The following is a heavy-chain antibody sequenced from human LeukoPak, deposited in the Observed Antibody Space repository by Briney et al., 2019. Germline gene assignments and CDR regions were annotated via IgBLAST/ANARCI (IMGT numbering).Heavy chain of an antibody. CDR1: GYTFTGYY. D-gene: IGHD3-10*01. Sequence: ASVKVSCKASGYTFTGYYMHWVRQAAGQGLEWMGWINPNSGGTNYAQKFQGRVTMTRDTSISTAYMELSRLRSDDTAVYYCARAWVRGATPLFYWGQGTLVTVSS. CDR3: ARAWVRGATPLFY. CDR2: INPNSGGT. J-gene: IGHJ4*02. V-gene: IGHV1-2*02.